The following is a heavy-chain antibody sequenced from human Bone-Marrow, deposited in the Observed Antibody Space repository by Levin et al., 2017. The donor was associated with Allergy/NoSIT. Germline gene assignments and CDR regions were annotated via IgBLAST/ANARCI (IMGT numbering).Heavy chain of an antibody. CDR3: GRHAAQHDYGIEKYSGAMDV. CDR1: GASISTNNYY. D-gene: IGHD4-17*01. CDR2: IYYSEST. Sequence: SETLSLTCTVSGASISTNNYYWGWFRQPPGKGLEWIGSIYYSESTYYTPSLKSRVTISVDTSKNQFSLKVRSVTAAATAVYYCGRHAAQHDYGIEKYSGAMDVWGQGTTVTVSS. V-gene: IGHV4-39*01. J-gene: IGHJ6*02.